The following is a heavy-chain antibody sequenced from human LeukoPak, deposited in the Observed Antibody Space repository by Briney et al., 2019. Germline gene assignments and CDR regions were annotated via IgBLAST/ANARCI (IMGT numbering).Heavy chain of an antibody. Sequence: GRSLRLSCAASGFSFSKYGMHWFRQAPGKGLEWVAVISHDGSNKYYADSVKGRFTISRDNSKNTLYLQMNSLKAEETAVYYCAGDGHTGMAVYHFDSWGQGALVTVSS. V-gene: IGHV3-30*03. CDR1: GFSFSKYG. CDR3: AGDGHTGMAVYHFDS. CDR2: ISHDGSNK. D-gene: IGHD5-18*01. J-gene: IGHJ4*02.